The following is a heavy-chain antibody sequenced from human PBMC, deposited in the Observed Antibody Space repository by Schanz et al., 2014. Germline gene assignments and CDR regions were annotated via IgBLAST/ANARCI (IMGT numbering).Heavy chain of an antibody. CDR1: GFTFSNYW. J-gene: IGHJ4*02. V-gene: IGHV3-7*01. CDR2: IKQDGSEK. CDR3: ARDLRNSRPSYYDQ. Sequence: EVQVVESGGGLVQPGGSLRLSCAASGFTFSNYWMSWVRQAPGKGLEWVANIKQDGSEKYYVDSVQGRFTISRDNAKNSLYLQMDALRAEDTAVYYCARDLRNSRPSYYDQWGQGTLVTVSA. D-gene: IGHD6-13*01.